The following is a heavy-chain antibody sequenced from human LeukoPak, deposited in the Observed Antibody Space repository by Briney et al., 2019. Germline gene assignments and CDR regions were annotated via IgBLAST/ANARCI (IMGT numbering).Heavy chain of an antibody. CDR2: IYHSGST. J-gene: IGHJ6*03. CDR3: ARPYYYYMDV. V-gene: IGHV4-38-2*02. CDR1: GYSISSGYY. Sequence: PSETLSLTCTVSGYSISSGYYWGWIRQPPGKGLEWIGSIYHSGSTYYNPSLKSRLTISVDKSKNQFSLKLSSVTAADTAVYYCARPYYYYMDVWGKGTTVTVSS.